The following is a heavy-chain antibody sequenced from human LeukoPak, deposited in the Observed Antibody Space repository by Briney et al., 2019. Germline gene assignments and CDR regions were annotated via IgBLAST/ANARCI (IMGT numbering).Heavy chain of an antibody. CDR1: GGSISSGSYY. J-gene: IGHJ4*02. CDR2: IYYSGST. V-gene: IGHV4-39*07. D-gene: IGHD4-17*01. Sequence: ASETLSLTCTVSGGSISSGSYYWGWIRQPPGKGLEWIGSIYYSGSTYYNPSLKSRVTISVDTSTNQFSLKLNSVTAADTAVYYCARPNDYGDDYWGQGTLVTVSS. CDR3: ARPNDYGDDY.